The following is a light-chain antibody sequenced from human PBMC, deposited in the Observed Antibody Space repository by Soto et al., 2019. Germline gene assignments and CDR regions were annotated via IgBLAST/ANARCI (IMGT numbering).Light chain of an antibody. CDR2: DVS. Sequence: QSALTQPASVSGSPGQSIPLSCTGTSSDVGGYNYVSWYQQHPGKAPQLMIYDVSNRPSGVSNRFSGSKSANTASLTISGLQAEDEADYYCSAYTGSSTYVVFGGGTKLTVL. J-gene: IGLJ2*01. CDR3: SAYTGSSTYVV. V-gene: IGLV2-14*01. CDR1: SSDVGGYNY.